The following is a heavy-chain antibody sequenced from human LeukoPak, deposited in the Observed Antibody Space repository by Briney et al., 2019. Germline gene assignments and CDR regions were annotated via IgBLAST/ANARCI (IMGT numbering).Heavy chain of an antibody. Sequence: PSQTLSLTCTVSGGSISSGDYYWSWIRQPPGKGLEWIGYIYYSGSTYYNPSLKSRVTISVDTSKNQFSLKLSSVTAADTAVYYCARQMTTLTMGRTFDRWGQGTMVTVSS. CDR3: ARQMTTLTMGRTFDR. D-gene: IGHD4-17*01. CDR2: IYYSGST. V-gene: IGHV4-30-4*01. CDR1: GGSISSGDYY. J-gene: IGHJ3*02.